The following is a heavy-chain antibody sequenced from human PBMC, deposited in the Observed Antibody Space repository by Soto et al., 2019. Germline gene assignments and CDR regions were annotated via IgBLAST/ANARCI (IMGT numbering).Heavy chain of an antibody. D-gene: IGHD3-10*01. J-gene: IGHJ4*02. Sequence: PGGSLRLSCAASGFTFSSYAMSWVRQAPGKGLEWVSAISGSGGSTFYADSVKGRFTISRDNSKNTLYLQMNSLRAEDTAVYYCAKLLMVWDYFDYWGQGTLVTVSS. CDR3: AKLLMVWDYFDY. CDR2: ISGSGGST. V-gene: IGHV3-23*01. CDR1: GFTFSSYA.